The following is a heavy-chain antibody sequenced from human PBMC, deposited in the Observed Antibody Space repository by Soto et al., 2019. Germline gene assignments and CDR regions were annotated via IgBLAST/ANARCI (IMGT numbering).Heavy chain of an antibody. CDR1: GFTVSSNY. CDR2: IYSGGST. D-gene: IGHD5-18*01. Sequence: EVQLVETGGGLIQPGGSLRLSCAATGFTVSSNYMSWVRQAPGKGLEWVSVIYSGGSTYYAASVKGRFTISRDNSKNTLYLQMNSLRAADTAVYYCAREGGDLGYRDYYYGMDVWGQGTPVTVS. CDR3: AREGGDLGYRDYYYGMDV. J-gene: IGHJ6*02. V-gene: IGHV3-53*02.